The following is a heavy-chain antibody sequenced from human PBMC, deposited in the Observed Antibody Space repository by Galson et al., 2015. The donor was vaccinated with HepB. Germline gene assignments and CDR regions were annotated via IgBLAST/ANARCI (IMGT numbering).Heavy chain of an antibody. D-gene: IGHD3-22*01. Sequence: SVKVSCKASGYTFTSYGISWVRQAPGQGLEWMGWISAYNGNTNYAQKLQGRVTMTTDTSTSTAYMELRSLRSDDTAVYYCARRSLGRGYYYDSSGPDDAFDIWGQGTMVTVSS. V-gene: IGHV1-18*01. CDR1: GYTFTSYG. J-gene: IGHJ3*02. CDR2: ISAYNGNT. CDR3: ARRSLGRGYYYDSSGPDDAFDI.